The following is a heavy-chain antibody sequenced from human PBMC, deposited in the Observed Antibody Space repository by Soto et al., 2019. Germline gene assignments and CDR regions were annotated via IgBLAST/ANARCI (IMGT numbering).Heavy chain of an antibody. Sequence: SETLSLTCTVSGGSISSYYWSWIRQPPGKGLEWIGYIYYSGSTNYNPSLKSRVTISVDTSKNQFSLKLSSVTAADTAVYYCARHPYQVQLDLNWFDPWGQGTLVTVSS. CDR1: GGSISSYY. D-gene: IGHD1-1*01. V-gene: IGHV4-59*08. CDR3: ARHPYQVQLDLNWFDP. CDR2: IYYSGST. J-gene: IGHJ5*02.